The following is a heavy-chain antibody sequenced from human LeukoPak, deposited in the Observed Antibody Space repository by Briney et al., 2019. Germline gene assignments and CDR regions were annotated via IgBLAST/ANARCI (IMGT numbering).Heavy chain of an antibody. CDR2: ISGDGGST. CDR3: AKTSTNYYDSSEFGY. CDR1: AFTFDDYA. J-gene: IGHJ4*02. V-gene: IGHV3-43*02. D-gene: IGHD3-22*01. Sequence: PGGSLRLSCAASAFTFDDYAMHWVRQAPGEGLEWVSLISGDGGSTYYADSVKGRFTISRDNSKNSLYLQMNSLRTEDTALYYCAKTSTNYYDSSEFGYWGQGTLVTVSS.